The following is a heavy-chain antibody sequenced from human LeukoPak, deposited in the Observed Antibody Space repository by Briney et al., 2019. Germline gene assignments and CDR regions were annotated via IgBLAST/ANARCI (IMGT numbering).Heavy chain of an antibody. Sequence: SETLSLTCTVSGGSISSSFYYWVWIRQPPGKGLECIGSIYYSGTTYYNPSLKSRVTISVDTSKIQFSLKLSSVTAADTAVYYCARHPRSYYGSGELFPFDQWGQGTLVTVSS. J-gene: IGHJ4*02. CDR2: IYYSGTT. CDR1: GGSISSSFYY. D-gene: IGHD3-10*01. CDR3: ARHPRSYYGSGELFPFDQ. V-gene: IGHV4-39*01.